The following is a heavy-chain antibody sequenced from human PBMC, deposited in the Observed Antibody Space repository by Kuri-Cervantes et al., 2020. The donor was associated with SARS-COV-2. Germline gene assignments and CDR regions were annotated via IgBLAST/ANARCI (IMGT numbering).Heavy chain of an antibody. CDR3: ARDTKAAAIFGVVMGYVWFDP. V-gene: IGHV1-2*06. J-gene: IGHJ5*02. Sequence: ASVKVSCKASGYTFTGYYMHWVRQAPGQGLEWMGRINPNSGGTIYAQKLQGRVTMTTDTSTSTAYMELRSLRSDDTAVYYCARDTKAAAIFGVVMGYVWFDPWGQGTQVTVSS. CDR1: GYTFTGYY. CDR2: INPNSGGT. D-gene: IGHD3-3*01.